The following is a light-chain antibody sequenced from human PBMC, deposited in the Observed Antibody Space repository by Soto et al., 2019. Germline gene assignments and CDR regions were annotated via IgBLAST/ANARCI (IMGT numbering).Light chain of an antibody. CDR1: QSASSTY. V-gene: IGKV3-11*01. Sequence: LTQSPSSLCASVGDRGTITFLGSQSASSTYLVWYQQKPGQAPRLLIYDASNRATGIPARFSGSGSGTDFTLTISSLEPEDFAVYYCQQRSNWGLTFGGGTRLEI. CDR3: QQRSNWGLT. CDR2: DAS. J-gene: IGKJ5*01.